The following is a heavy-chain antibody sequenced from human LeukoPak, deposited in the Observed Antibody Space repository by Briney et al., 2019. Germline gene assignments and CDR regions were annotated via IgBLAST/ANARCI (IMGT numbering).Heavy chain of an antibody. CDR3: ARDWGAAGLWDY. CDR1: GLTFSNYW. D-gene: IGHD6-13*01. Sequence: PGGSLRLSCATSGLTFSNYWMSWVRQAPGKGLEWVANIKEDGSEKNYVDSVKGRFTISRDNAKTSLYLQMNSLRAEDTAIYYCARDWGAAGLWDYWGQGTLVTVSS. V-gene: IGHV3-7*05. J-gene: IGHJ4*02. CDR2: IKEDGSEK.